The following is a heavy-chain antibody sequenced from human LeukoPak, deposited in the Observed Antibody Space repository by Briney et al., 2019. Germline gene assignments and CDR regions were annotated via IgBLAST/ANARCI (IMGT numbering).Heavy chain of an antibody. J-gene: IGHJ4*02. CDR1: GFTFSSYA. V-gene: IGHV3-30*04. CDR2: ISYDGSNK. Sequence: PGGSLRLSCAASGFTFSSYAMHWVRQALGKGLEWVAVISYDGSNKYYADSVKGRFTISRDNSKNTLYLQMNSLRAEDTAVYYCARGPSGLADFDYWGQGTLVTVSS. CDR3: ARGPSGLADFDY.